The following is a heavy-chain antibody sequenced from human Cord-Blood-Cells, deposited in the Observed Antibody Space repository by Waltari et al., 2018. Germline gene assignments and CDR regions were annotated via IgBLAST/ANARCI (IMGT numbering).Heavy chain of an antibody. CDR3: ARDGCSGGSCYDDDAFDI. D-gene: IGHD2-15*01. V-gene: IGHV3-66*01. Sequence: EVQLVESGGGLVQPGGSLRLSCAASGFTVSSNYMSWVRQAPGKGLEWVSVIYSGGSTYHADSVKSRFTISRDNSKNTRYLQMNSLRAEDTAVYYCARDGCSGGSCYDDDAFDIWGQGTMVTVSS. CDR1: GFTVSSNY. J-gene: IGHJ3*02. CDR2: IYSGGST.